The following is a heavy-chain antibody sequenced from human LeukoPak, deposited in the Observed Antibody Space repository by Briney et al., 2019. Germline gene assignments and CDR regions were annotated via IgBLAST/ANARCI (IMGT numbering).Heavy chain of an antibody. D-gene: IGHD3-22*01. CDR1: GFTFDDYA. J-gene: IGHJ4*02. CDR3: AKDQEAYYYDSSALGY. Sequence: GGSLRLSCAASGFTFDDYAMHWVRQAPGKGLEWVSLISGDGGSTYHADSVKGRFTISRDNSKNSLYLQMNSLRTEDTALYYCAKDQEAYYYDSSALGYWGQGTLVTVSS. V-gene: IGHV3-43*02. CDR2: ISGDGGST.